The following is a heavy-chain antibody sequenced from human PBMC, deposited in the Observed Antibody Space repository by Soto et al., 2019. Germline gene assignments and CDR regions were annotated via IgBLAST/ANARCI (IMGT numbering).Heavy chain of an antibody. D-gene: IGHD2-2*01. Sequence: SETLSLTCTVSGGSISSSLYYWGWIRQPPGKGLEWFGSIYDNGGAYYNPSLKSRVTISGDTSKNQFSLKLSSVTAADTAVYVCARDPSDSGQLLSSFGYWGQGTLVTVS. CDR3: ARDPSDSGQLLSSFGY. V-gene: IGHV4-39*02. J-gene: IGHJ4*02. CDR2: IYDNGGA. CDR1: GGSISSSLYY.